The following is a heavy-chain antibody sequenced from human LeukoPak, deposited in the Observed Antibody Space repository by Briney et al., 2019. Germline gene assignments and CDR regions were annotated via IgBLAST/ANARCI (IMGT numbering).Heavy chain of an antibody. J-gene: IGHJ4*02. V-gene: IGHV1-18*04. CDR3: ARHGIAVVDY. CDR1: GYTFTGYY. Sequence: GASVKVSCKASGYTFTGYYMHWVRQAPGQGLEWMGWISVYNGDTNYAQKFQGRVTMTTDTSTSTAYMELRSLRSDDTAVYYCARHGIAVVDYWGQGTLVTVSS. D-gene: IGHD6-19*01. CDR2: ISVYNGDT.